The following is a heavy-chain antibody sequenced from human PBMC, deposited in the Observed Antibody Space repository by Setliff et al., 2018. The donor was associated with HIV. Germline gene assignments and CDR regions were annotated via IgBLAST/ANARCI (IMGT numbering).Heavy chain of an antibody. CDR2: IIPFLGLA. CDR3: ARDGCSSTSCYGVYYYYGMDV. CDR1: GYTFSNNA. Sequence: ASVKVSCKAPGYTFSNNAISWVRQAPGQGLEWMGGIIPFLGLANYARKFQGRVTITADESTSTAYMELSSLRSEDTAVYYCARDGCSSTSCYGVYYYYGMDVWGQGTTVTVSS. V-gene: IGHV1-69*10. D-gene: IGHD2-2*01. J-gene: IGHJ6*02.